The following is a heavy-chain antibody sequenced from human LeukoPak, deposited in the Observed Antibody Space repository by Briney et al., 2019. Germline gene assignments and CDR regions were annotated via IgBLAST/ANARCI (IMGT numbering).Heavy chain of an antibody. CDR3: ATGHGDFRVEGRYFYS. J-gene: IGHJ4*02. CDR1: DGSITNYD. CDR2: VHYSGTT. V-gene: IGHV4-59*01. Sequence: SETLSLTCTVSDGSITNYDWSCVRQPPGKGLEFIGHVHYSGTTNYNPSLRSRVAISIDTSKKHFFLKLKSVTAADTAVYYCATGHGDFRVEGRYFYSWGQGTLVTVSS. D-gene: IGHD4-17*01.